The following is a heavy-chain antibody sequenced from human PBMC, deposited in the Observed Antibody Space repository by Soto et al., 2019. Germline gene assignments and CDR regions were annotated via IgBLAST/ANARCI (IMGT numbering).Heavy chain of an antibody. V-gene: IGHV4-31*03. J-gene: IGHJ4*02. CDR2: IFYSGSF. CDR3: ARAGSSWYDALDY. D-gene: IGHD6-13*01. Sequence: SETLSLTFTVSGGSISSGTSDWSWIRPRPGKGLEWIGYIFYSGSFYYTPSLRGRVMILADTSKKQFSLKLTSVTGADTAVYFCARAGSSWYDALDYWGRGTLVTVSS. CDR1: GGSISSGTSD.